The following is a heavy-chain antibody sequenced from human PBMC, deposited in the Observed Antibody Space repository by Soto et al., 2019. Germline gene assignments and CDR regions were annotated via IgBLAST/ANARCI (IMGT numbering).Heavy chain of an antibody. D-gene: IGHD2-2*01. CDR3: ARGYCTTTICDPWFDP. CDR1: GYSFTSYW. V-gene: IGHV5-51*01. Sequence: PGESLKISCKGSGYSFTSYWIGWVRQMPGKGLEWMGIIYPGDSDTRYSPSFQGQVTISADKSISTAYLQWSSLKAPDTAMYYCARGYCTTTICDPWFDPWGQGTLVTVSS. J-gene: IGHJ5*02. CDR2: IYPGDSDT.